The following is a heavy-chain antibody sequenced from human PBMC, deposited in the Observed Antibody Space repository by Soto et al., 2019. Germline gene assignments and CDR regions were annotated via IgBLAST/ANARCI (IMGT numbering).Heavy chain of an antibody. Sequence: SETLSLTCAVSGGSVSSGSYYWSWIRQPPGKGLEWIGYIYYSGSTNYNPSLKSRVTISVDTSKNQFSLKLSSVTAADTAVYYGARDVVGATCWFDPWGQGTLVTVSS. CDR3: ARDVVGATCWFDP. D-gene: IGHD1-26*01. J-gene: IGHJ5*02. V-gene: IGHV4-61*01. CDR2: IYYSGST. CDR1: GGSVSSGSYY.